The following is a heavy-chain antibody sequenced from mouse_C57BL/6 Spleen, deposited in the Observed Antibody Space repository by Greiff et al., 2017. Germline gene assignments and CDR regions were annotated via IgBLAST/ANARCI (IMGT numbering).Heavy chain of an antibody. Sequence: VQLQQSGPELVKPGASVKISCKASGYSFTGYYMNWVKQSPEKSLEWIGEINPSTGGTTYNQKFKAKATLTVDKSSRTAYMQLKSLTSEDSAVYYCARDDYDSYYFDYWGQGTTLTVSS. CDR3: ARDDYDSYYFDY. D-gene: IGHD2-4*01. V-gene: IGHV1-42*01. CDR2: INPSTGGT. J-gene: IGHJ2*01. CDR1: GYSFTGYY.